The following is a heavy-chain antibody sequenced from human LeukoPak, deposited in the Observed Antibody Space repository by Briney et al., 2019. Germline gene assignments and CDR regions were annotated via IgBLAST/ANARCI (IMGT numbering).Heavy chain of an antibody. CDR3: ARDGVAATNSDY. CDR2: VNWNGGST. D-gene: IGHD2-15*01. Sequence: GGSLRLSCAASGFTFDDYGMSWVRQAPGKGLEWVSGVNWNGGSTGYADSVKGRFTISRDNAKNSLYLQMDSLRAEDTALYYCARDGVAATNSDYWGQGTLVTVSS. CDR1: GFTFDDYG. J-gene: IGHJ4*02. V-gene: IGHV3-20*04.